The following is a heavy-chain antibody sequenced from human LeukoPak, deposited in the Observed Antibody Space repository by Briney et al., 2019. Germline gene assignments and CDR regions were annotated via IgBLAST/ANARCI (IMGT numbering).Heavy chain of an antibody. CDR2: ISSNGGST. D-gene: IGHD5-18*01. CDR3: VKDVWNSYGRSYFDY. V-gene: IGHV3-64D*09. CDR1: GFSFSTYG. Sequence: PGGSLRLSCAASGFSFSTYGMHWVRQAPGKGLEYVSAISSNGGSTNYADLVKGRFTISRDNSKNTLYLQMSSLRAEDSAMFYCVKDVWNSYGRSYFDYWGQGTLVTVSS. J-gene: IGHJ4*02.